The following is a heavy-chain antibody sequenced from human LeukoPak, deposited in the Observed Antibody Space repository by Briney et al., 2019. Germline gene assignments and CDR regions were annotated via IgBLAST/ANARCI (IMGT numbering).Heavy chain of an antibody. CDR1: GGSISSYS. D-gene: IGHD5-24*01. J-gene: IGHJ2*01. CDR3: ATAPLGYSDNYWYFDI. CDR2: IYTSGST. Sequence: SETLSLTCTVSGGSISSYSWSWSRQPAGNGLEWIGRIYTSGSTNYNPSLKSRVTMSVDTSKNQFSLKLNSVTAADTAVYYCATAPLGYSDNYWYFDIWGRGTLVTVSS. V-gene: IGHV4-4*07.